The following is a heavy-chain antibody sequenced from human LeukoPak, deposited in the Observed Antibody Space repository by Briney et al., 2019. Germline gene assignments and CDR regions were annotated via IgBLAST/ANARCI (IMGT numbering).Heavy chain of an antibody. V-gene: IGHV4-34*01. Sequence: SETLSLTCAVYGGSFSGYYWSWIRQPPGKGLEWIGEINHSGSTNYNPSLKSRVTISVDTSKNQFSLKLSSVTAADTAVYYCARRDSSGYYLGYWGQGTLVTVSS. CDR3: ARRDSSGYYLGY. D-gene: IGHD3-22*01. CDR2: INHSGST. CDR1: GGSFSGYY. J-gene: IGHJ4*02.